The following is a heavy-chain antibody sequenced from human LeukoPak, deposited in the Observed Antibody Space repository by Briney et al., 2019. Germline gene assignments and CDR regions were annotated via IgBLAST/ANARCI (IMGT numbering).Heavy chain of an antibody. J-gene: IGHJ4*02. CDR1: GFTFSSYW. D-gene: IGHD3-16*01. CDR3: AREAGGGYYFDY. Sequence: GRSLRLSCAASGFTFSSYWMSWVRQAPGKGLEWVANIKQDGIEKYYMDSVKGRFTISRDNAKNSLYLQMNSLRAEDTAVYYCAREAGGGYYFDYWGQGTLVTVSS. V-gene: IGHV3-7*01. CDR2: IKQDGIEK.